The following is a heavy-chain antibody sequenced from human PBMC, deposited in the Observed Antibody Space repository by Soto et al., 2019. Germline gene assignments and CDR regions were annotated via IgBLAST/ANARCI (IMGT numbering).Heavy chain of an antibody. D-gene: IGHD6-13*01. CDR2: MSPNSENK. Sequence: ASVKVPGKTSGCTFTNFDVTWVRQAAVQGLEWMGWMSPNSENKGYAQKFQGRVSMTRDTSITTAYMELSSLRSEDTAVYYCVRGFGSSWNTGGYNCFDFWGQGTLVSVS. V-gene: IGHV1-8*01. CDR1: GCTFTNFD. J-gene: IGHJ4*02. CDR3: VRGFGSSWNTGGYNCFDF.